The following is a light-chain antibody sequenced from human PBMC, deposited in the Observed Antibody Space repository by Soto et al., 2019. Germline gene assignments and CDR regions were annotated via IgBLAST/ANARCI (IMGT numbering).Light chain of an antibody. CDR1: SSDVGSYNL. V-gene: IGLV2-23*01. Sequence: QSVLTQPASVSGSPGQSITISCTGTSSDVGSYNLVSWYQQHPGKAPKLMIYEGSKRPSGVSNRFSGSKSGNTASLTISGLQAEDEADYYCSSYAGSSTFVFETGTKVTVL. CDR2: EGS. J-gene: IGLJ1*01. CDR3: SSYAGSSTFV.